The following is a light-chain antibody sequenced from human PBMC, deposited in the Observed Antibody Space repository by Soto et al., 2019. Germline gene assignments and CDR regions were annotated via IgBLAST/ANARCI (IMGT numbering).Light chain of an antibody. V-gene: IGKV4-1*01. CDR1: QSVLYSSNNNNH. J-gene: IGKJ5*01. Sequence: DIVMTQSPDSLAVSLGERATINCKSSQSVLYSSNNNNHLSWYRHKPGQPPKLLIYWASTRESGVPDRISGSGSGTDFTLTISSVQAEDVAVYYCQQYSSVPLTVGQGTRLEIK. CDR2: WAS. CDR3: QQYSSVPLT.